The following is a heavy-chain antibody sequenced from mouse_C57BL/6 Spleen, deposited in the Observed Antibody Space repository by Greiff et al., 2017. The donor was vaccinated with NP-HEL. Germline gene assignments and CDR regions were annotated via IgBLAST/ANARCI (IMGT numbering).Heavy chain of an antibody. V-gene: IGHV1-59*01. CDR2: IDPSDSYT. Sequence: QVQLQQPGAELVRPGTSVKLSCKASGYTFTSYWMHWVKQRPGQGLEWIGVIDPSDSYTNYNQKFKGKATLTVDTSSSTAYMQLSSLPSEDSAVYYCALYYYGSSYNFDVWGTGTTVTVSS. CDR3: ALYYYGSSYNFDV. D-gene: IGHD1-1*01. J-gene: IGHJ1*03. CDR1: GYTFTSYW.